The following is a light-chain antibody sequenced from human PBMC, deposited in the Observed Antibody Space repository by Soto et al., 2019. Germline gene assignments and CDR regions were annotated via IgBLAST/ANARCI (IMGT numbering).Light chain of an antibody. V-gene: IGKV1-39*01. CDR2: AAS. Sequence: DIQMTQSPSSLSASVGYRFTITCRASQIISSYLNWYQQKPGKAPKLLIYAASSLQSGVPSRFSDSGSGTDFTLTISSLQPEDFATYYCQQSYSTPRTFGAGTTGDIK. CDR3: QQSYSTPRT. J-gene: IGKJ3*01. CDR1: QIISSY.